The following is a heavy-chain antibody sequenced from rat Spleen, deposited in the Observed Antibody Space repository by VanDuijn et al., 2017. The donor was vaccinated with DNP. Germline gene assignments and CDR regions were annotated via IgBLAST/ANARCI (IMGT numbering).Heavy chain of an antibody. CDR3: ARRAMDA. CDR2: ISYDGGRT. CDR1: GFSLSDFY. J-gene: IGHJ4*01. V-gene: IGHV5-7*01. Sequence: EVQLVESGGGLVQPGGSLKLSCTASGFSLSDFYMAWVRQAPTTGLEWVAYISYDGGRTFYGDSVKGRFTVSRDNAKSTLYLQMESLRSEDTATYYCARRAMDAWGQGTSVTVSS.